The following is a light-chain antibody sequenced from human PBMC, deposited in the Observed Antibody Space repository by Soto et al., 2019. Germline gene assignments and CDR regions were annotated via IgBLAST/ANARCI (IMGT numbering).Light chain of an antibody. J-gene: IGLJ1*01. CDR2: EVT. CDR1: GSDVGGYDY. V-gene: IGLV2-14*01. Sequence: QSALTQPASVSGSPGQSITISCTGTGSDVGGYDYVSWYQHHPGKAPKVMIYEVTNRPSGVSNRFSGSKSGNTASLTHSGLLAEDEADYYCSSYTSSSTYVFGTGTKVTVL. CDR3: SSYTSSSTYV.